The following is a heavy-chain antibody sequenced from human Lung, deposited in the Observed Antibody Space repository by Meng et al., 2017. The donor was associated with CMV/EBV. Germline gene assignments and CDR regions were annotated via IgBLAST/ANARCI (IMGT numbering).Heavy chain of an antibody. Sequence: ASXXVSCKASGYTFTGYYMHWVRQAPGQGLEWMGWINPNSGGTNYAQKFQGRVTMTRDTSISTAYMELSRLRSDDTAVYYCARPQVSEDIVVVPADNYWGQGTLVTVSS. V-gene: IGHV1-2*02. CDR1: GYTFTGYY. J-gene: IGHJ4*02. D-gene: IGHD2-2*01. CDR3: ARPQVSEDIVVVPADNY. CDR2: INPNSGGT.